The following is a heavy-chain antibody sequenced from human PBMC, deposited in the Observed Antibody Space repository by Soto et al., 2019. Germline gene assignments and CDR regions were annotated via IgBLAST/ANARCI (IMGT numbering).Heavy chain of an antibody. D-gene: IGHD2-15*01. Sequence: QLQLQESGPGLVKPSETLSLTCTVSGGSISSNSYYWGWIRQPPGKGLEWIGNIYYRGNTYYNPSLKSRVTIPEDTTKSQFSLVLSSVTAADTAVYYCASGYCSGGSCSGLYYYCAMDVWGQGTTVTVSS. CDR1: GGSISSNSYY. J-gene: IGHJ6*02. V-gene: IGHV4-39*01. CDR3: ASGYCSGGSCSGLYYYCAMDV. CDR2: IYYRGNT.